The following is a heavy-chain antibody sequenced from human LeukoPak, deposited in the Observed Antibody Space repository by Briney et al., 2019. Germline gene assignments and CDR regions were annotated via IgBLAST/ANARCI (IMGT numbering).Heavy chain of an antibody. Sequence: SETLSLTCTVSGGSISGYYWSWIRQPPGKGLEWIGYIYYTGSTNYNPSLKSQVTISVDTSKNQFSLNLSSVTAADTAVYYCARGGGYNQFWGQGTLVTVSS. CDR3: ARGGGYNQF. CDR1: GGSISGYY. V-gene: IGHV4-59*01. J-gene: IGHJ4*02. D-gene: IGHD5-24*01. CDR2: IYYTGST.